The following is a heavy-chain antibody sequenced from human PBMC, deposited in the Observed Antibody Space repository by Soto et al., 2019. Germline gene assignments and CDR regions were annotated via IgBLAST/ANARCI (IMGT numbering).Heavy chain of an antibody. CDR2: MNPGSGDT. D-gene: IGHD3-16*01. CDR3: ARMETFGSLNWFDP. CDR1: GYSFTNND. V-gene: IGHV1-8*01. J-gene: IGHJ5*02. Sequence: VSVKVSCKASGYSFTNNDVSWVRQATGQGLEWMGWMNPGSGDTGYAQKFQGRVTMTRDISIATAYMELSSLRSDGTAIYYCARMETFGSLNWFDPWGQGTLVTVSS.